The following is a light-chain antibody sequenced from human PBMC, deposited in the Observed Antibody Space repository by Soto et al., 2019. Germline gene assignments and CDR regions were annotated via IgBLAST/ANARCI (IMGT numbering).Light chain of an antibody. Sequence: EIVLTQSPGTLSLSPGERATLSCGARQSVASSYLAWYQQKVGRAPRLLIYGASNRAAGIPDRFSGSGSGTDFTLTINRLEPEDFAVYYCQQYVMSPITFGQGTRLEIK. J-gene: IGKJ5*01. CDR3: QQYVMSPIT. V-gene: IGKV3-20*01. CDR2: GAS. CDR1: QSVASSY.